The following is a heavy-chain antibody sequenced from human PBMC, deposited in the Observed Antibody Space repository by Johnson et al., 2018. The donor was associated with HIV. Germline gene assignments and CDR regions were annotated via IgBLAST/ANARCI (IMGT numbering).Heavy chain of an antibody. Sequence: VQLVESGGGLVQPGGSLRLSCAASGFTLSSYVMHWVRQAPGKGLEYVSAISSSGDRAYYANSVKGRFTISRDNSKNTLYLQMGSLRAEDMAVYYCARGDNYYDSSGYYFAFDIWGQGTMVTVSS. D-gene: IGHD3-22*01. V-gene: IGHV3-64*01. CDR2: ISSSGDRA. CDR3: ARGDNYYDSSGYYFAFDI. J-gene: IGHJ3*02. CDR1: GFTLSSYV.